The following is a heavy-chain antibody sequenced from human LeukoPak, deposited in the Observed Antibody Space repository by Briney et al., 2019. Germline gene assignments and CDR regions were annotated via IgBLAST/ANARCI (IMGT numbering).Heavy chain of an antibody. V-gene: IGHV1-2*02. D-gene: IGHD3-22*01. Sequence: ASVKVSCKASGYTFTGYYMHWVRQAPGQGLEWMGWINPNSGGTNYAQKFQGRVTMTRDTSISTAYMELSRLRSDDTAVYYCARDRIRLLRAFDIWGQGTMVTVSS. CDR3: ARDRIRLLRAFDI. CDR1: GYTFTGYY. J-gene: IGHJ3*02. CDR2: INPNSGGT.